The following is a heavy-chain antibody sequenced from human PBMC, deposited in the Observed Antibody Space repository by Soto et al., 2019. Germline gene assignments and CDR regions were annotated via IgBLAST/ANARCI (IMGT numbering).Heavy chain of an antibody. D-gene: IGHD6-13*01. CDR3: ARAILAAHLNNWFDP. Sequence: SETLSLTCTVSGGSISSSSYYWGWIRQPPGKGLEWIGSIYYSGSTYYNPSLKSRVTISVDTSKNQFSLKLSSVTAADTAVYYCARAILAAHLNNWFDPWGQGTLVTVSS. CDR1: GGSISSSSYY. J-gene: IGHJ5*02. V-gene: IGHV4-39*07. CDR2: IYYSGST.